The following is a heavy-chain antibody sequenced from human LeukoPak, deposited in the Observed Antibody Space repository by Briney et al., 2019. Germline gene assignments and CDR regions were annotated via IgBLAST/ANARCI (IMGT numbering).Heavy chain of an antibody. D-gene: IGHD3-3*01. CDR1: GGSISSSSYY. V-gene: IGHV4-39*07. CDR2: IYYSGST. CDR3: ARAPAPYDFWSGYYSSWFDP. Sequence: SETLSLTCTVSGGSISSSSYYWGWIRQPPGKGLEWIGSIYYSGSTYYNPSLKSRVTISVDTSKNQFSLKLSSVTAADTAVYYCARAPAPYDFWSGYYSSWFDPWGQGTLVTVSS. J-gene: IGHJ5*02.